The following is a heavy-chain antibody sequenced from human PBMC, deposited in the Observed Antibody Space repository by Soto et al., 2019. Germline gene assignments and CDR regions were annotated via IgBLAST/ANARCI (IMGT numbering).Heavy chain of an antibody. CDR2: ISGDGGST. J-gene: IGHJ1*01. D-gene: IGHD6-19*01. Sequence: GGSLRLSCAASGFTFDDYAMHWVRQAPGKGLEWVSLISGDGGSTYYADSVKGRFTISRDNSKNSLYLQMNSLRTEDTALYYCAKFPGSRYSSGWYKYFQHWGQGTLVTVSS. V-gene: IGHV3-43*02. CDR3: AKFPGSRYSSGWYKYFQH. CDR1: GFTFDDYA.